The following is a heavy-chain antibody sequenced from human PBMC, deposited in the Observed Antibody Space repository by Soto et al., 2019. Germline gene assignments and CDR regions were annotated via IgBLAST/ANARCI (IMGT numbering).Heavy chain of an antibody. CDR1: GYTFTSYA. CDR3: ARASNLPAAQFHYYYYGMDV. J-gene: IGHJ6*02. CDR2: INTNTGNP. V-gene: IGHV7-4-1*01. D-gene: IGHD2-2*01. Sequence: QVQLVQSGAELKKPGASVKVSCKASGYTFTSYAMNCVRQSPGQGLEWMGWINTNTGNPTYAQGFTGRFVFSLDTSVSTAYLQICSLKAEDTAVYYCARASNLPAAQFHYYYYGMDVWGQGTTVTVSS.